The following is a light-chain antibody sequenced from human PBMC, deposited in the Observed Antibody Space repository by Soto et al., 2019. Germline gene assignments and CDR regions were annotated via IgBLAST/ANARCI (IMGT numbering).Light chain of an antibody. J-gene: IGKJ4*01. CDR2: WAS. V-gene: IGKV4-1*01. CDR1: QSVLYTSNNKNY. Sequence: DIVMTQSPDSLAVSLGERATLNCKSSQSVLYTSNNKNYLAWYRQKPGQPPKLLIYWASTRESGVPDRFSGSGSGTDFTLTISNLQPEDVATYYCQKCDSAPLTFGGGTKVEIK. CDR3: QKCDSAPLT.